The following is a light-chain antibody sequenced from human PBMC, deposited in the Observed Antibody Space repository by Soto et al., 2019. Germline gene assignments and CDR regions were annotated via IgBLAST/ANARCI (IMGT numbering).Light chain of an antibody. CDR2: EGS. V-gene: IGLV2-23*03. CDR3: CSYGGSSSFPYV. CDR1: ISDIVNFNL. Sequence: QSVLAQPAAVSGSPGQSVTISCTTTISDIVNFNLVSWYQHHPGKAPQLIIYEGSERPSGVSHRFSGSKSGNTASLTISGLQAEDEADYYCCSYGGSSSFPYVFGTGTKVTV. J-gene: IGLJ1*01.